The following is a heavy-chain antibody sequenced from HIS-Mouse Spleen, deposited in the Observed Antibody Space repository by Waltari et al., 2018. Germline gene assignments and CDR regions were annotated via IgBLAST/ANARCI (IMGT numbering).Heavy chain of an antibody. CDR2: IYYSGGT. CDR3: ARAPTGFLEWFDAFDI. J-gene: IGHJ3*02. Sequence: QLQLQESGPGLVKPSETLSLTCTVSGGSISSSSYYWGWIRQPPGKGLEWIGSIYYSGGTYNNPSLKSRVTISVDTSKNQFSLKLSSVTAADTAVYYCARAPTGFLEWFDAFDIWGQGTMVTVSS. CDR1: GGSISSSSYY. D-gene: IGHD3-3*01. V-gene: IGHV4-39*07.